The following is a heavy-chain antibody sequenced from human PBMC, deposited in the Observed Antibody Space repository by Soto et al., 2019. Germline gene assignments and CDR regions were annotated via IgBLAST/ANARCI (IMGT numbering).Heavy chain of an antibody. Sequence: QLQLQESGPGLVKPSETLSLTCTVSGGSISSSSYYWGWIRQPPGKGLEWIGRIYYSGSTYYNPSLKSRGTISVDTSKKQFSLKLSSVTAAATAVYYWARRIAVALPYWFDPWGQGTLVTVSS. CDR3: ARRIAVALPYWFDP. CDR2: IYYSGST. V-gene: IGHV4-39*01. J-gene: IGHJ5*02. CDR1: GGSISSSSYY. D-gene: IGHD6-19*01.